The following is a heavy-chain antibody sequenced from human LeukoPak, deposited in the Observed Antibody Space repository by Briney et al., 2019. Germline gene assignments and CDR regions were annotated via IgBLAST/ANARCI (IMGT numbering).Heavy chain of an antibody. Sequence: SETLSLTCTVSGGSISSYYWSWIRQPAGKGLEWIGRIYTSGSTNYNPSLKSRVTMSVDTSKNQFSLKLSSVTAADTAVYYCARTTYYYDSSGLQTIDYWGQGTLVTVSS. CDR1: GGSISSYY. CDR3: ARTTYYYDSSGLQTIDY. V-gene: IGHV4-4*07. J-gene: IGHJ4*02. D-gene: IGHD3-22*01. CDR2: IYTSGST.